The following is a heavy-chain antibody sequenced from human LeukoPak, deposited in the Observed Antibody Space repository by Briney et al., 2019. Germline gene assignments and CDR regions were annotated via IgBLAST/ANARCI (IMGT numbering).Heavy chain of an antibody. CDR3: AIDHYGSGSYYQRFDY. J-gene: IGHJ4*02. CDR1: GYTFSSYG. Sequence: PGRSLRLSCAASGYTFSSYGMHWVRQARGKGLEGVAVIWYDGSNKYYADSVKGRFTISRDNSKNTLYLQINSLRAEDTAVYYCAIDHYGSGSYYQRFDYWGQGTLVTVSS. CDR2: IWYDGSNK. V-gene: IGHV3-33*01. D-gene: IGHD3-10*01.